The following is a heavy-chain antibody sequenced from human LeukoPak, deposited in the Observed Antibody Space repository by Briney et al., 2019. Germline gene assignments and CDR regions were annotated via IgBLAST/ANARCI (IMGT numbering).Heavy chain of an antibody. CDR3: ARVIGYYYYYYGMDV. J-gene: IGHJ6*02. V-gene: IGHV1-18*01. D-gene: IGHD5-12*01. Sequence: ASVKVSCKASGYTFTSYGINWVRQAPGQGLEWMGWISAHNGNTNYAQKLQGRVTMTTDTSTSTAYMELRSLRSDDTAVYYCARVIGYYYYYYGMDVWGQGTTVTVSS. CDR1: GYTFTSYG. CDR2: ISAHNGNT.